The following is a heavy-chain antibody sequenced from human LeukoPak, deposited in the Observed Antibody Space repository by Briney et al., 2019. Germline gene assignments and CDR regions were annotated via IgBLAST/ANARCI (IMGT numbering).Heavy chain of an antibody. V-gene: IGHV3-7*01. CDR2: IKHDGSEE. Sequence: GGSLRLSCAASGFIFSNYWMSWVRQAPGKGLEWVANIKHDGSEELYGDSVKGRFTISRDNAKNSLYLQMNSLRAEDTAVYYCARGFNDAFDIWGQGTMVTVSS. CDR3: ARGFNDAFDI. J-gene: IGHJ3*02. CDR1: GFIFSNYW.